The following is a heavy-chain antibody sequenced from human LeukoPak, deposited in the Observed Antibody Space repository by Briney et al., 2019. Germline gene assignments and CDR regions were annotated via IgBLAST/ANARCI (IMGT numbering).Heavy chain of an antibody. CDR2: ISYDGSDK. CDR1: GFTFSSYW. V-gene: IGHV3-30*18. CDR3: AKATPRYCSGGSCYGYYYYMDV. J-gene: IGHJ6*03. D-gene: IGHD2-15*01. Sequence: PGGSLRLSCAASGFTFSSYWMSWVRQAPGKGLEWVAVISYDGSDKYYADSVKGRFTISRDNSKNTLYLQMNSLRAEDTAVYYCAKATPRYCSGGSCYGYYYYMDVWGKGTTVTVSS.